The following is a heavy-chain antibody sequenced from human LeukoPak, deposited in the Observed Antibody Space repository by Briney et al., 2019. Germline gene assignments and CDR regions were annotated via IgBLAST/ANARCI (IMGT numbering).Heavy chain of an antibody. CDR2: INPSGGST. CDR3: AKGGTYSSGYYYVLDNWFDP. V-gene: IGHV1-46*01. D-gene: IGHD3-22*01. Sequence: ASVKVSCKASGYTFTSYYMHWVRQAPGQGLEWMGIINPSGGSTSYAQKFQGRVTMTRDTSTSTVHMELSSLRSEDTAVYYCAKGGTYSSGYYYVLDNWFDPWGQGTLVTVSS. CDR1: GYTFTSYY. J-gene: IGHJ5*02.